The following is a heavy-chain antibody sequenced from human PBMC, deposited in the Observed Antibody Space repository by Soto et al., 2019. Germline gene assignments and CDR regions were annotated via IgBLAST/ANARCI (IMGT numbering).Heavy chain of an antibody. D-gene: IGHD1-26*01. V-gene: IGHV1-46*01. CDR3: ASAVFSGGGCLDP. CDR1: GYSLTKYY. J-gene: IGHJ5*02. Sequence: QEQLVQSGAEVQTPGASVNVSCKSSGYSLTKYYVHWVRQAPGQGLEWMAIINPSSGDTTYAQKFQGRVTVTSNTSAGTVFMELRSLTSEDTAMDYCASAVFSGGGCLDPWGQGTLVTVSS. CDR2: INPSSGDT.